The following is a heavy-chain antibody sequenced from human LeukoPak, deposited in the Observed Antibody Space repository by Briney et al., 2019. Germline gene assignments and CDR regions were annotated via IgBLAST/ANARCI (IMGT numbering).Heavy chain of an antibody. CDR1: GFTFSSYA. Sequence: GGSLSLSCAASGFTFSSYAMSWVRQAPGKGLEWVSAISGSGGSTYYADSVKGRFTISRDNSKNTLYLQMNSLRAEDTAVYYCATRITMIVVARYAFDIWGQGTMVTVSS. CDR2: ISGSGGST. CDR3: ATRITMIVVARYAFDI. D-gene: IGHD3-22*01. V-gene: IGHV3-23*01. J-gene: IGHJ3*02.